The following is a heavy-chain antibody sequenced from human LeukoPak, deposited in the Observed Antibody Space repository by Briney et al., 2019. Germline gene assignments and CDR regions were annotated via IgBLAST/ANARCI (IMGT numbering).Heavy chain of an antibody. CDR3: ARDLHLYDILTGYSPPLYYYYYMDV. CDR1: GYTFTSYD. Sequence: ASVKVSCKASGYTFTSYDINWVRQATGQGLEWMGWMNPNSGNTGYAQKFQGRVTMTRNTSISTAYMELSSLRSEDTAVYYCARDLHLYDILTGYSPPLYYYYYMDVWGKGTTVTVSS. CDR2: MNPNSGNT. J-gene: IGHJ6*03. D-gene: IGHD3-9*01. V-gene: IGHV1-8*01.